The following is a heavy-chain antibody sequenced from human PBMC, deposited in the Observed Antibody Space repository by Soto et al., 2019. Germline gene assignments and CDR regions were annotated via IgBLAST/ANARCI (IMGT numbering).Heavy chain of an antibody. V-gene: IGHV3-48*02. CDR3: VRDLPLARWVGGMDV. CDR2: IDSSVSAI. Sequence: EVQLVESGGGLVQPGGSLRLSCAASGFTFSSYSMNWVRQAPGKGLEWVSYIDSSVSAIYYADSVKGRFSISRDNAKNSLSLQMNSLRDEDTAVYYCVRDLPLARWVGGMDVWGQGPTVTVSS. CDR1: GFTFSSYS. J-gene: IGHJ6*02. D-gene: IGHD1-26*01.